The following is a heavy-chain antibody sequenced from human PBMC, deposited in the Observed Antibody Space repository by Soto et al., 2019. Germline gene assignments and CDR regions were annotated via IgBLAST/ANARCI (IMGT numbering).Heavy chain of an antibody. D-gene: IGHD3-9*01. CDR2: ISSSSSTI. CDR3: ARLNFDWLPLYGMYV. J-gene: IGHJ6*02. CDR1: GFTFSSYS. Sequence: GGSLRLSCAASGFTFSSYSMNWVRQAPGKGLEWVSYISSSSSTIYYADSVKGRFTISRDNAKNSLYLQMNSLRDEDTAVYYCARLNFDWLPLYGMYVWGQGTTVTVSS. V-gene: IGHV3-48*02.